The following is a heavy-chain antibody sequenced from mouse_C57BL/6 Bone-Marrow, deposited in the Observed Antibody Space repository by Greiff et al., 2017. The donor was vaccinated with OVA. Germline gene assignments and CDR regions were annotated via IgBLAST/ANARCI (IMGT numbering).Heavy chain of an antibody. CDR3: ARLLRGLRDY. Sequence: VKLQESGAELARPGASVKLSCKASGYTFTSYGISWVKQRTGQGLEWIGEIYPRSGNTYYNEKFKGKATLTADKSSSTAYMELRSLTSEDSAVYFCARLLRGLRDYWGQGTTLTVSS. J-gene: IGHJ2*01. CDR1: GYTFTSYG. D-gene: IGHD1-1*01. V-gene: IGHV1-81*01. CDR2: IYPRSGNT.